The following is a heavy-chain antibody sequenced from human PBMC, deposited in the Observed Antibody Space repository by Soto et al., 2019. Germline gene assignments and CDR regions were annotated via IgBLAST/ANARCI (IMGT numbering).Heavy chain of an antibody. J-gene: IGHJ4*02. V-gene: IGHV3-21*01. CDR3: AREPYNWNYFDY. CDR2: ISSSSSYI. CDR1: GFTFSSYS. Sequence: GGSLRLSCAASGFTFSSYSMNWVRQAPGKGLEWVSSISSSSSYIYYADSVKGRFTISRDNAKNSLYLQMNSLRAEDTAVYYCAREPYNWNYFDYWGQGTLVTVSS. D-gene: IGHD1-20*01.